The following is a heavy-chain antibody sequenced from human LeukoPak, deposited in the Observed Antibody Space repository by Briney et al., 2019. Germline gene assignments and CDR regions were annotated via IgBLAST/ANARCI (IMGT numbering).Heavy chain of an antibody. Sequence: PGGSLRLSCAASGFTFSSYWMRGVRQAPGKGLEGVANIKNDGSEEYYVDSVKGRFTISRDNAKNSLFLQMNSLTVEDTAVYYCARAIRGSAVDTGDRWGQGTLVTVSS. D-gene: IGHD3-10*01. CDR1: GFTFSSYW. V-gene: IGHV3-7*01. J-gene: IGHJ4*02. CDR3: ARAIRGSAVDTGDR. CDR2: IKNDGSEE.